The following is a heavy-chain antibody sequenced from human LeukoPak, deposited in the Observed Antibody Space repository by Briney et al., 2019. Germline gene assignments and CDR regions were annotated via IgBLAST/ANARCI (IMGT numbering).Heavy chain of an antibody. CDR1: GFNFNSYS. CDR2: ISSSSSYI. CDR3: ARGQWLY. D-gene: IGHD6-19*01. Sequence: GGSLRLSCAASGFNFNSYSMSWVRQAPGKGLEWVSAISSSSSYIYYADSVKGRFTISRDNAKNSLYLQMNSLRAEDTAVYYCARGQWLYWGQGTLVTVSS. V-gene: IGHV3-21*01. J-gene: IGHJ4*02.